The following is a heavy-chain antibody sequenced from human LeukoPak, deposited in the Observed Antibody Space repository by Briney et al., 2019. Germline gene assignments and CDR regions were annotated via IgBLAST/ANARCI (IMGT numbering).Heavy chain of an antibody. CDR3: ARDSRSGSYGANFDY. CDR1: GGSFSGYY. J-gene: IGHJ4*02. CDR2: INHSGST. Sequence: SETLSLTCAVYGGSFSGYYWSWIRRPPGKGLEGIGEINHSGSTNYNPSLKSRVTISVDTSKNQFSLKLSSVTAADPAVYYCARDSRSGSYGANFDYWGQGTLVTVSS. D-gene: IGHD1-26*01. V-gene: IGHV4-34*01.